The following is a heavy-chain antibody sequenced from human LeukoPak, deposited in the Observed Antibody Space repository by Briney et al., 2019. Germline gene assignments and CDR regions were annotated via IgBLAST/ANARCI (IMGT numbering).Heavy chain of an antibody. J-gene: IGHJ4*02. Sequence: ASVEVSCKVSGYTLTELSMHWVRQAPGKGLEWMGGFDPEDGETIYAQKFQGRVTMTEDTSTDTAYMELSSLRSEDTAVYYCATATRCGGDCYIFDYWGQGTLVTVSS. D-gene: IGHD2-21*02. CDR2: FDPEDGET. CDR1: GYTLTELS. CDR3: ATATRCGGDCYIFDY. V-gene: IGHV1-24*01.